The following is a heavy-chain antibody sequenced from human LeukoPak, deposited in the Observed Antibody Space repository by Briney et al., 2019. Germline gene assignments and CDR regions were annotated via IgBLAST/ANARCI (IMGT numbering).Heavy chain of an antibody. V-gene: IGHV3-30*04. Sequence: GGSLRLSCAASGFTFSSYAMHWVRQAPGKGLEWVAVISYDGSNKYYADSVKGRFTIFRDNSKNTLYLQMNSLRAEDTAVYYCARDRGGKRVDSSFDYWGQGTLVTVSS. CDR3: ARDRGGKRVDSSFDY. CDR1: GFTFSSYA. CDR2: ISYDGSNK. D-gene: IGHD3-16*01. J-gene: IGHJ4*02.